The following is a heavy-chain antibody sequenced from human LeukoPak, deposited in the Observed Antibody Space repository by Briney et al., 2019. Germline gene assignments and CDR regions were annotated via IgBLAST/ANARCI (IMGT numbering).Heavy chain of an antibody. CDR2: ISYDGTYT. Sequence: GRSLRLSCAASGFTLSTNAMHWVRQSPGKGLEWVAVISYDGTYTYYADSVKGRFTISRDNSKNTLHLQMNGLRAEDTAIYYCTTVGYIDEGIDYWGQGTLVTVSS. CDR1: GFTLSTNA. V-gene: IGHV3-30*04. CDR3: TTVGYIDEGIDY. D-gene: IGHD5-24*01. J-gene: IGHJ4*02.